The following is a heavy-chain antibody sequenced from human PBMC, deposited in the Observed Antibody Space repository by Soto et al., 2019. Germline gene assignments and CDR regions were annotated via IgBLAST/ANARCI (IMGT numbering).Heavy chain of an antibody. CDR1: GFTFSSYW. V-gene: IGHV3-7*01. Sequence: GGSLRLSCAASGFTFSSYWMSWVRQPPGKGLEWVANIKQDGSEKYHEDSMKGRFTIPRDNAKNSLYLQMNSLIAEDTAVYYCARTGTSHYWGRGTLVTVSS. CDR2: IKQDGSEK. J-gene: IGHJ4*02. D-gene: IGHD1-7*01. CDR3: ARTGTSHY.